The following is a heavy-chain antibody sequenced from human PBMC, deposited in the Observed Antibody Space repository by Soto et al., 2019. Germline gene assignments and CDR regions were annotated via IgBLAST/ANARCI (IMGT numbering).Heavy chain of an antibody. V-gene: IGHV3-21*01. CDR2: ISSSSSYI. CDR1: GFTFSSYS. D-gene: IGHD6-13*01. CDR3: ARASTAAATSRVNYYYYYGMDV. J-gene: IGHJ6*02. Sequence: EVQLVESGGGLVKPGGSLRLSCAASGFTFSSYSMNWVRQAPGKGLEWVSSISSSSSYIYYADSVKGRFTISRDNAKNSLYLQMNSLRAEDTAVYYCARASTAAATSRVNYYYYYGMDVWGQGTTVTVSS.